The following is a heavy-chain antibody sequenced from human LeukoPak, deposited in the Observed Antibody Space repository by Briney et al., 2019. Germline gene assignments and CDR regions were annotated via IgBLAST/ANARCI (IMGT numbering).Heavy chain of an antibody. CDR2: ISGSGGTT. D-gene: IGHD5-12*01. CDR1: GFTFSSYA. V-gene: IGHV3-23*01. Sequence: GGSLRLSCAASGFTFSSYAMSWVRQAPGKGLEWVSGISGSGGTTYYADSVQGRFTISRDNSKKTLFLQMSSLRAEDTAVYYCAKGDVVTAIFPLAYWGQGTLVIVSS. J-gene: IGHJ4*02. CDR3: AKGDVVTAIFPLAY.